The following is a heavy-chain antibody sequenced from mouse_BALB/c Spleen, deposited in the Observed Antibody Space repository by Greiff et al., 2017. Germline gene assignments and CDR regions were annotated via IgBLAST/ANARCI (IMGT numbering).Heavy chain of an antibody. CDR3: ARVVRQRDYYAMDY. CDR2: INPSTGYT. D-gene: IGHD2-14*01. V-gene: IGHV1-7*01. Sequence: VKLQESGAELAKPGASVKMSCKASGYTFTSYWMHWVKQRPGQGLEWIGYINPSTGYTEYNQKFKDKATLTADKSSSTAYMQLSSLTSEDSAVYYCARVVRQRDYYAMDYWGQGTSVTVSS. J-gene: IGHJ4*01. CDR1: GYTFTSYW.